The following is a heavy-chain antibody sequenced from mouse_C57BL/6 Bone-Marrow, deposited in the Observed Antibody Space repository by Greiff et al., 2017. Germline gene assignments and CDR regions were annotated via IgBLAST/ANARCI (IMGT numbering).Heavy chain of an antibody. Sequence: VQLQQSGAELVRPGASVKLSCTASGFNIKDDYMHWVKQRHEQGLEWIGWIDPENGDTEYASKFQGKATITADTSSNTAYLQLSSLTSEDTAVYYCTCNYVDYWGQGTTLTVSS. V-gene: IGHV14-4*01. CDR3: TCNYVDY. CDR2: IDPENGDT. J-gene: IGHJ2*01. CDR1: GFNIKDDY.